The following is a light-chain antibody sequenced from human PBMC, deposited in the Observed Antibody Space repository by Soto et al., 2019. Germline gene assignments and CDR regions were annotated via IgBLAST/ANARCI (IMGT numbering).Light chain of an antibody. CDR2: DAS. CDR3: QHGWT. J-gene: IGKJ1*01. Sequence: DIQMTQSPSTLSASVGDRVTITCRASQNINKWLAWYQQKPGKAPKFLIYDASILESGVPSRFSGSGSGTEFTLTISSLQPDDFATYYCQHGWTFGQGTKVDIK. CDR1: QNINKW. V-gene: IGKV1-5*01.